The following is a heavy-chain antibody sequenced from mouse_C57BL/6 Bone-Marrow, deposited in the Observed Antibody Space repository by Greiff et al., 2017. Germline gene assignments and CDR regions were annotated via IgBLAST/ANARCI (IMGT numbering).Heavy chain of an antibody. D-gene: IGHD3-3*01. V-gene: IGHV1-4*01. J-gene: IGHJ2*01. CDR2: ISTSSGYT. Sequence: QVQLMESGAELARPGASVKMSCKASGYTFTSYTMHWVKQRPGQGLEWIGYISTSSGYTKYNHKVKDKATLTADKSYSTAYLQLISLTSKYSAVYYCARLERLGDYWGQGTTLTVSS. CDR1: GYTFTSYT. CDR3: ARLERLGDY.